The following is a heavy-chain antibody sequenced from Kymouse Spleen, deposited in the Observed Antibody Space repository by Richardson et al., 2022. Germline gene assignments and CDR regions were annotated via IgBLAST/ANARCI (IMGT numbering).Heavy chain of an antibody. CDR3: ARGRGYSYGPYYYYYYGMDV. J-gene: IGHJ6*02. Sequence: QVQLQQWGAGLLKPSETLSLTCAVYGGSFSGYYWSWIRQPPGKGLEWIGEINHSGSTNYNPSLKSRVTISVDTSKNQFSLKLSSVTAADTAVYYCARGRGYSYGPYYYYYYGMDVWGQGTTVTVSS. D-gene: IGHD5-18,IGHD5-18*01. CDR2: INHSGST. V-gene: IGHV4-34*01. CDR1: GGSFSGYY.